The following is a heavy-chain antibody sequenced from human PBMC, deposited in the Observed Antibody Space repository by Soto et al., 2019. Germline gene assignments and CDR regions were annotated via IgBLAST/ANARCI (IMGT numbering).Heavy chain of an antibody. CDR2: ISHDGRQT. CDR3: AGDGVPTSTFRYYFFPF. Sequence: SLGLSCAASEVPFRDYSLHWVRQAPGKRPEWVAFISHDGRQTFYSDSVKGRFTISRDNTRNMVFLHMSSVTVEDTAIYYCAGDGVPTSTFRYYFFPFWGQGTLVTVSS. J-gene: IGHJ4*02. V-gene: IGHV3-30*04. D-gene: IGHD2-21*01. CDR1: EVPFRDYS.